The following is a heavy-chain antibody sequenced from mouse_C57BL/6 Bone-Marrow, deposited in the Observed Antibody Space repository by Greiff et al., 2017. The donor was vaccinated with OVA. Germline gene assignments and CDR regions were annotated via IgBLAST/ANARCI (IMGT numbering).Heavy chain of an antibody. J-gene: IGHJ3*01. CDR2: ILPGSGST. CDR1: GYTFTGYW. CDR3: ARFVYPAY. D-gene: IGHD1-1*01. V-gene: IGHV1-9*01. Sequence: VQLQQSGAELMKPGASVKLSCKATGYTFTGYWIEWVKQRPGHGLEWIGEILPGSGSTNYNEKFKGKATLTADTSSNTAYMLLSSLTTEDSAIYYCARFVYPAYWGQGTLVTVSA.